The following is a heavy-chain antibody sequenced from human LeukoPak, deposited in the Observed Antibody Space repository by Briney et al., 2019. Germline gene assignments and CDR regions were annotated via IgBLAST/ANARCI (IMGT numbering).Heavy chain of an antibody. V-gene: IGHV3-30*04. CDR1: GFTFSSYA. Sequence: GGSLRLSCAASGFTFSSYAMHWVRQAPGKGLEWVAVISYDGSNKYYADSVKGRFTISRDNSKNTLYLQMNSLRAEDTAVYYCARDSSLSWYSSGWYAETNFDYWGQGTLVTVSS. J-gene: IGHJ4*02. D-gene: IGHD6-19*01. CDR3: ARDSSLSWYSSGWYAETNFDY. CDR2: ISYDGSNK.